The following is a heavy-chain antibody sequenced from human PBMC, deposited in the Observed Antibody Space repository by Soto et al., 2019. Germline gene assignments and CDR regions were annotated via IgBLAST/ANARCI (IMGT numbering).Heavy chain of an antibody. CDR2: IDWNSVNI. J-gene: IGHJ3*02. CDR1: GFKFDDYA. Sequence: GGSLRLSCVASGFKFDDYAMHWVRRSPGKGLEWVSGIDWNSVNIGYGDSVKGRFTIPRDNDKKSLYLQMNSLRPEDTALYYSANAFSNSYWPFDIRGQRTMDTGSS. CDR3: ANAFSNSYWPFDI. V-gene: IGHV3-9*01. D-gene: IGHD3-10*01.